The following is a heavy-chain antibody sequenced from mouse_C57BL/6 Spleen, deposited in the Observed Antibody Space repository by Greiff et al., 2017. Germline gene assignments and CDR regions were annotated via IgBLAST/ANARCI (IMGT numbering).Heavy chain of an antibody. CDR1: GFTFSDYY. Sequence: EVHLVESEGGLVQPGSSMKLSCTASGFTFSDYYMAWVRQVPEKGLEWVANINYDGSSTYYLDSLKSRFIISRDNAKNILYLQMSSLKAEDTATYYCARLLLGYAMDYWGQGTSVTVSS. V-gene: IGHV5-16*01. J-gene: IGHJ4*01. CDR3: ARLLLGYAMDY. D-gene: IGHD4-1*01. CDR2: INYDGSST.